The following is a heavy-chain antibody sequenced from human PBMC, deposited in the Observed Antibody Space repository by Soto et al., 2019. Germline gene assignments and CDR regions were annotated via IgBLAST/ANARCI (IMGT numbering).Heavy chain of an antibody. CDR2: IYYSGST. V-gene: IGHV4-59*01. J-gene: IGHJ6*02. CDR1: CGSISSYY. CDR3: ARMIAAAGHYYYYYGMDV. D-gene: IGHD6-13*01. Sequence: SETLSLTCTVSCGSISSYYWNWLRQHPGKGLEWVGNIYYSGSTNYNPSLKSRVTISVDTSKNQFSLKLSSVTAPDTAVYYCARMIAAAGHYYYYYGMDVWGQGTTV.